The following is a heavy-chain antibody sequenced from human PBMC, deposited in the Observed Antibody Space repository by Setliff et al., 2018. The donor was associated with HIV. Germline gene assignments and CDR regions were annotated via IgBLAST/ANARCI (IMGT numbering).Heavy chain of an antibody. Sequence: GASVKVSCKVSGYSLTDLSIHWVRQAPGKGLEWMGGFDPVDGETVYAQKLQGRVTMTEDTSTDTAYMELSSLRSEDTAMYYCATIRAYYYDSSGQEYFQYWGHGTLVTVSS. J-gene: IGHJ1*01. CDR3: ATIRAYYYDSSGQEYFQY. CDR1: GYSLTDLS. D-gene: IGHD3-22*01. CDR2: FDPVDGET. V-gene: IGHV1-24*01.